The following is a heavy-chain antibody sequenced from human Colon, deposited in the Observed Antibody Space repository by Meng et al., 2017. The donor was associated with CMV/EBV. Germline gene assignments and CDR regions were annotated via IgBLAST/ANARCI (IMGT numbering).Heavy chain of an antibody. J-gene: IGHJ4*02. V-gene: IGHV3-23*01. CDR3: YGAGGGSY. CDR1: GFTFSSYA. Sequence: GGSLRLSCAASGFTFSSYAMNWVRQAPGKGLEWVSTLYGDGITAYADSVKDRFTVSRDTSENTVYLQVNSLRADDTAVYYCYGAGGGSYWGQGTGVTVSS. CDR2: LYGDGIT. D-gene: IGHD4/OR15-4a*01.